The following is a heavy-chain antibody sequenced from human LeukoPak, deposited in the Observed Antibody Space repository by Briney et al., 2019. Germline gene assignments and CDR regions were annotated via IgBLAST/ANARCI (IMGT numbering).Heavy chain of an antibody. Sequence: ASVKVSCKVSGYTLTNLSMHWVRQAPGKGLEWMGGFDPEDGETIYAQKFQGRVTMTEDTSTDTAYMEMNSLRSEDTAVYYCATGRGEMAKSWGQGTLVTVSS. CDR1: GYTLTNLS. CDR3: ATGRGEMAKS. V-gene: IGHV1-24*01. J-gene: IGHJ4*02. D-gene: IGHD5-24*01. CDR2: FDPEDGET.